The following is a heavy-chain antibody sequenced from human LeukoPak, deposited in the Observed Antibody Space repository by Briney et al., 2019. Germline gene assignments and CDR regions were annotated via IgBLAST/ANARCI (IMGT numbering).Heavy chain of an antibody. Sequence: PGGSLRLSCAASGFTFSSYSMNWVRQAPGEGLEWVSAISNSGGTIHYADSVKGRFTISRDNSKNTLYLQMNSLTAEDTAVYHCAKGKGTGSYYYFDYWGQGTLVIVSS. CDR1: GFTFSSYS. D-gene: IGHD1-26*01. CDR3: AKGKGTGSYYYFDY. J-gene: IGHJ4*02. CDR2: ISNSGGTI. V-gene: IGHV3-23*01.